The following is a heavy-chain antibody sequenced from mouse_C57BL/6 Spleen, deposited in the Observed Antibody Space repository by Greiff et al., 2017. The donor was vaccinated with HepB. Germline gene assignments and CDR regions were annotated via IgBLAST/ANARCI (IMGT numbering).Heavy chain of an antibody. CDR1: GYTFTSYW. CDR2: IYPSDSET. V-gene: IGHV1-61*01. Sequence: QVQLKQPGAELVRPGSSVKLSCKASGYTFTSYWMDWVKQRPGQGLEWIGNIYPSDSETHYNQKFKDKATLTVDKSSSTAYMQLSSLTSEDSAVYYCARIDYYGSSFLDYWGQGTTLTVSS. D-gene: IGHD1-1*01. J-gene: IGHJ2*01. CDR3: ARIDYYGSSFLDY.